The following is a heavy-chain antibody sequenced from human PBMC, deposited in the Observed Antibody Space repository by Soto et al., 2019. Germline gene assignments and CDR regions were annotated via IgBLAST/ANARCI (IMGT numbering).Heavy chain of an antibody. V-gene: IGHV3-21*06. CDR3: ARGFGSYDWIDP. CDR2: ISSANSYI. J-gene: IGHJ5*02. Sequence: ESGGGLVKPGGSLGLSCEASGFTFSSQTMIWVRQAPGKGLDWVASISSANSYIYYGDSVKGRFTISRDNAKNSLYLQMNDLRAEDTAVYYCARGFGSYDWIDPWGQGTLVTVSS. D-gene: IGHD3-16*01. CDR1: GFTFSSQT.